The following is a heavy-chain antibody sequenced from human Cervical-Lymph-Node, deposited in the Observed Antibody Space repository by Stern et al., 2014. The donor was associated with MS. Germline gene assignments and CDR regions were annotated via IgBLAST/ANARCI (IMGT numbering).Heavy chain of an antibody. J-gene: IGHJ4*02. D-gene: IGHD2-2*01. V-gene: IGHV4-4*02. CDR1: GASISTDNW. CDR2: VYHSGSA. Sequence: VQLVESGPGLVKPSGTLSLTCAVSGASISTDNWWSWVRQPPGQGLEWIGEVYHSGSANYNPSLKSRVTMSVDESKNQFSLRLTSVTAADTAVYYCARDFEFQLLCDWGQGALVTVSS. CDR3: ARDFEFQLLCD.